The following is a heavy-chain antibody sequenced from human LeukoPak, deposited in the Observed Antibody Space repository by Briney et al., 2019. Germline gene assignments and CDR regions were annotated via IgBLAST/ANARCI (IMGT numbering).Heavy chain of an antibody. CDR3: ARVEDGYNSYYFDY. CDR2: IYYSGGT. J-gene: IGHJ4*02. D-gene: IGHD5-24*01. V-gene: IGHV4-59*01. CDR1: GGSISSYY. Sequence: SETLSLTCTVSGGSISSYYWSWIRQPPGKGLEWIGYIYYSGGTNYNPSLKSRVTISVDTSKNQFSLKLSSVTAADTAVYYCARVEDGYNSYYFDYWGQGTLVTVSS.